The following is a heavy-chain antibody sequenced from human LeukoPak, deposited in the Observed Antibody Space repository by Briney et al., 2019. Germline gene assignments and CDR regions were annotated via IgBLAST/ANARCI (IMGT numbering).Heavy chain of an antibody. J-gene: IGHJ4*02. D-gene: IGHD3-22*01. CDR1: GYTFTGYY. Sequence: GASVKVSCKASGYTFTGYYMHWVRQAPRQGLEWMGWINPNSGGTNYAQKFQGRVTMTRDTSISTAYMELSRLRSDDTAVYYCARKGYYDSSGYLDYWGQGTLVTVSS. V-gene: IGHV1-2*02. CDR2: INPNSGGT. CDR3: ARKGYYDSSGYLDY.